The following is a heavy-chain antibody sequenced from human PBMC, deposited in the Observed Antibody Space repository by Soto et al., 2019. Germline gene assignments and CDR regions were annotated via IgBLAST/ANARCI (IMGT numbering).Heavy chain of an antibody. CDR2: IYYSGST. V-gene: IGHV4-31*03. CDR1: GGSISRGGYY. CDR3: ARMYGDYPFDY. D-gene: IGHD4-17*01. Sequence: PSETLSLTCTVSGGSISRGGYYWSWIRQHPGKGLEWIGYIYYSGSTYYNPSLKSRVTISVDTSKNQFSLKLSSVTAADTAVYYCARMYGDYPFDYWGQGTLVTVSS. J-gene: IGHJ4*02.